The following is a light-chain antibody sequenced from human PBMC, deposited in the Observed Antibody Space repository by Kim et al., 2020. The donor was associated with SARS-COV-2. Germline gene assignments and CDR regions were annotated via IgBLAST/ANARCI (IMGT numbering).Light chain of an antibody. J-gene: IGLJ1*01. CDR2: QDT. Sequence: VSPGQTASITCSGDKLGDKYVCWYQQKPGQSPVLVIYQDTKRPSGIPERFSGSNSGNTATLTISGTQAMDEADYYCQAWDSSNAYVFGTGTKVTVL. CDR3: QAWDSSNAYV. V-gene: IGLV3-1*01. CDR1: KLGDKY.